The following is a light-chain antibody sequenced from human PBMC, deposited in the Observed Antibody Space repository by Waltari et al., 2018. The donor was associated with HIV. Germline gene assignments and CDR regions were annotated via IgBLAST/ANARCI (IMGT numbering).Light chain of an antibody. CDR2: EDN. Sequence: NFMLTQPHSVSESPGKTVTISCTRSSGSIASNYVQWYQPRPGSAPTTVIYEDNQRSSGVPDRFSGSIDSSSNSAYLTISGLKTEDEADYYCQSYDSSYWVFGGGTKLAVL. CDR1: SGSIASNY. CDR3: QSYDSSYWV. J-gene: IGLJ3*02. V-gene: IGLV6-57*03.